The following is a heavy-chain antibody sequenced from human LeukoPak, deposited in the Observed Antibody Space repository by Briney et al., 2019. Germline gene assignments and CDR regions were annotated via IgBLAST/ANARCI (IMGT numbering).Heavy chain of an antibody. CDR2: ISGSGGST. CDR3: ARAWVSSGDAFDI. D-gene: IGHD6-19*01. CDR1: GFTFGSYA. Sequence: GGSLRLSCAASGFTFGSYAMSWVRQAPGKGLEWVSAISGSGGSTYYADSVKGRFTISRDNSKNTLYLQMNSLRAEDTAVYYCARAWVSSGDAFDIWGQGTMVTVSS. V-gene: IGHV3-23*01. J-gene: IGHJ3*02.